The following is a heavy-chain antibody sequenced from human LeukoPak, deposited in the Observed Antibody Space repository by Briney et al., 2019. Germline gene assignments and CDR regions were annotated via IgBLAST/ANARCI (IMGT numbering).Heavy chain of an antibody. Sequence: GGSLRLSCAASGFTFSSFSMNWVRQAPGKGLDWVSSISSSSSYIYYADSVKGRFTISRDNAKSSLYLQMNSLRAENTAVYYCARAGMTTVTTPLDWGQGTLVTVSS. CDR2: ISSSSSYI. D-gene: IGHD4-17*01. V-gene: IGHV3-21*01. J-gene: IGHJ4*02. CDR3: ARAGMTTVTTPLD. CDR1: GFTFSSFS.